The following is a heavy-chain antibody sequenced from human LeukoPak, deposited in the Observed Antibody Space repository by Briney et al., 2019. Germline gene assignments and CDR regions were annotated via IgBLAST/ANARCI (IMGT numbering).Heavy chain of an antibody. CDR3: ARSTPGYCSSTSFYMGSYYYYYMDV. V-gene: IGHV4-4*07. Sequence: SETLSLTCTVSGGSISSYYWRWIRQPAGKGLEWIGRIYTSGSTNYNPSLKSRVTMSVDTSKNQFSLKLSSVTAADTAVYYCARSTPGYCSSTSFYMGSYYYYYMDVWGKGTTVTVSS. CDR2: IYTSGST. CDR1: GGSISSYY. D-gene: IGHD2-2*02. J-gene: IGHJ6*03.